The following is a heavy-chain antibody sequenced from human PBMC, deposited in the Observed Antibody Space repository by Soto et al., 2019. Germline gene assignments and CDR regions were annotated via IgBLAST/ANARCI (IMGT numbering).Heavy chain of an antibody. CDR2: ITSSGDYT. V-gene: IGHV3-23*01. D-gene: IGHD5-18*01. J-gene: IGHJ6*02. CDR1: GFTFSSYT. Sequence: GGSLRLSCAASGFTFSSYTMSWVRQAPGKRLEWVSAITSSGDYTTHADSVKGRFTISRDNSKNNLYMQMNSLRAEDTAVFYCAKEFREPWLQLWLLRGMDVWGQGTTVTVSS. CDR3: AKEFREPWLQLWLLRGMDV.